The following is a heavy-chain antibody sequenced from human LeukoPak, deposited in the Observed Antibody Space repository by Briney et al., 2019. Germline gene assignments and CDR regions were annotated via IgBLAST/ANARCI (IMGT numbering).Heavy chain of an antibody. V-gene: IGHV3-21*01. CDR2: ISSSSSYI. J-gene: IGHJ4*02. Sequence: GGSLRLSSAASGFTFSSYSMNWVRQAPGKGLEWGSSISSSSSYIYYADSVKGRFTISRDNAKNSLYLQMNSLRAEGTAVYYCAREIAAAGTIFDYWGQGTLVTVSS. CDR3: AREIAAAGTIFDY. CDR1: GFTFSSYS. D-gene: IGHD6-13*01.